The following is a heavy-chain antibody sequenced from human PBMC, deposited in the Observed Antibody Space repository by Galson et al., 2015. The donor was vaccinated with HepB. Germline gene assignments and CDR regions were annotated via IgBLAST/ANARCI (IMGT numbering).Heavy chain of an antibody. J-gene: IGHJ4*02. D-gene: IGHD1-26*01. V-gene: IGHV3-48*03. CDR1: GFTFSSYE. CDR3: ASGTYSGSPDY. CDR2: ISSSGSTI. Sequence: SLRLSCAASGFTFSSYEMNWVRQAPGKGLEWVSYISSSGSTIYYADSVKGRFTISRDNAKNSLYLQMNSLRAEDTAVYYCASGTYSGSPDYWGQGTLVTVSS.